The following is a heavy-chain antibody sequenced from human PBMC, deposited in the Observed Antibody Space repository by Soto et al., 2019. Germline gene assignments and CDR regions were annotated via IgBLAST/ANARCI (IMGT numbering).Heavy chain of an antibody. CDR1: GYTFTSSD. V-gene: IGHV1-8*01. CDR2: MNPNSGNT. D-gene: IGHD3-16*02. CDR3: ARVVIDYVWGSYRYNDAFDI. Sequence: ASVKVSCKASGYTFTSSDINWVRQATGQGLEWMGWMNPNSGNTGYAQKFQGRVTMTRNTSISTAYMELSSLRSEDTAVYYCARVVIDYVWGSYRYNDAFDIWGQGTMVTVSS. J-gene: IGHJ3*02.